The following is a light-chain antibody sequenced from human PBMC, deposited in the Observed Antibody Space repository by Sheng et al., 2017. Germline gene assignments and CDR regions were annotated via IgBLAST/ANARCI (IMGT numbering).Light chain of an antibody. V-gene: IGLV1-44*01. Sequence: QSVLTQPPSTSGTPGQRVAISCSGSTFNIGSKTVNWFQQLPGTAPKLLIXGNNNRPSGVPDRFSGSNSGTSASLAIRGLQSEDEADYYCSTWDDSLNGPVFGGGTKLTVL. CDR3: STWDDSLNGPV. J-gene: IGLJ2*01. CDR1: TFNIGSKT. CDR2: GNN.